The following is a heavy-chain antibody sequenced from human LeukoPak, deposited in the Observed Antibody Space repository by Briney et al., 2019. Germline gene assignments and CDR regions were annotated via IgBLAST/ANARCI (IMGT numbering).Heavy chain of an antibody. D-gene: IGHD3-10*01. V-gene: IGHV3-23*01. Sequence: GGSLRLSCAASGFTFNSYAMNWVRQAPGKGLEWVSAISGGGGTTYYADSVEGRFTISRDNSKNTLCLQMHSLRAEDTAIYYCAKAMITMVRVLDSWGQGTLVTVSS. CDR1: GFTFNSYA. CDR2: ISGGGGTT. J-gene: IGHJ4*02. CDR3: AKAMITMVRVLDS.